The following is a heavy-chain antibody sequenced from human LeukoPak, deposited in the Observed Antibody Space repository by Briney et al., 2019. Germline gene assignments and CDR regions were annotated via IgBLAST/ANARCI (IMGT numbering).Heavy chain of an antibody. CDR2: IISSGSTI. J-gene: IGHJ4*02. Sequence: GGSLRLSCAASGFTFSDYYMSWIRQAPGKGLEWVSYIISSGSTIYYADSVKGRFTISRDNAKNSLYLQMNSLRAEDTAVYYCARDPPPYYYDSSGSNPTDYWGQGTLVTVSS. CDR3: ARDPPPYYYDSSGSNPTDY. CDR1: GFTFSDYY. D-gene: IGHD3-22*01. V-gene: IGHV3-11*01.